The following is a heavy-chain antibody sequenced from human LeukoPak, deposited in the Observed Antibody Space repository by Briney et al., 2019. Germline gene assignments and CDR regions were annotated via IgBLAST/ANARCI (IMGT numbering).Heavy chain of an antibody. V-gene: IGHV6-1*01. CDR1: GGSVSSNSAA. CDR2: TYYRSKWYN. CDR3: ARGGQGDGYSADDAFDI. J-gene: IGHJ3*02. D-gene: IGHD5-24*01. Sequence: SQTLSLTCAISGGSVSSNSAAWNWIRQSPSRGLEWLGRTYYRSKWYNDYAVSVKGRITINPDTSKNQFSLQLNSVTPEDTAVYYCARGGQGDGYSADDAFDIWGQGTMVTVSS.